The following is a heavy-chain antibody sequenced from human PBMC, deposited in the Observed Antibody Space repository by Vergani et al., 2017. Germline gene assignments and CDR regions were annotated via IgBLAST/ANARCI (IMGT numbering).Heavy chain of an antibody. CDR1: GGTFSSYA. J-gene: IGHJ3*02. CDR3: VGWGPSIAVAGTSAFDI. CDR2: IIPIFGTA. Sequence: QVQLVQSGAEVKKPGSSVKVSCKASGGTFSSYAISWVRQAPGQGLEWMGGIIPIFGTANYAQKFQGRVKITADESTSTAYMELSSLRSEDTAVYYCVGWGPSIAVAGTSAFDIWGQGTMVTVSS. V-gene: IGHV1-69*01. D-gene: IGHD6-19*01.